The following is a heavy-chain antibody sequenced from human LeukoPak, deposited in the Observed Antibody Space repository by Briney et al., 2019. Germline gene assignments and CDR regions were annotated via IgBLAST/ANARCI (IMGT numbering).Heavy chain of an antibody. CDR1: GFTFSRFW. Sequence: PGGSLRLSCAASGFTFSRFWMSWVRQAPGKGLEWVANINQDGSEKHYVDSVKGRFTISRDNAKNSLYLQMNSLRAEDTAVYYCARPMVRGVIVFSFDYWGQGTLDTVSS. V-gene: IGHV3-7*01. D-gene: IGHD3-10*01. CDR3: ARPMVRGVIVFSFDY. J-gene: IGHJ4*02. CDR2: INQDGSEK.